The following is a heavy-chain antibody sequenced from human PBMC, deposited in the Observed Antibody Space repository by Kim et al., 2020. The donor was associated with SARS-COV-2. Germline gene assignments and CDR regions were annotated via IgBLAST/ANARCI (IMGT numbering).Heavy chain of an antibody. CDR1: GFTFSSYA. J-gene: IGHJ4*02. D-gene: IGHD6-13*01. Sequence: GGSLRLSCAASGFTFSSYAMSWVRQAPGKGLEWVSAISGSGGSTYYADSVKGRFTISRDNSKNTLYLQMKSLRAEDTAVYYGAMEGKYSSSWYCYFDYWGQGTLVTVSS. V-gene: IGHV3-23*01. CDR2: ISGSGGST. CDR3: AMEGKYSSSWYCYFDY.